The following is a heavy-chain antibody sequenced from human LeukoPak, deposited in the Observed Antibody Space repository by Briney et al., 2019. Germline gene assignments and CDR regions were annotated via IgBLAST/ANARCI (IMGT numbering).Heavy chain of an antibody. Sequence: SETLSLTCTVSGGSISSGSYYWSWIRQPAGKGLEWIGRIYTSGSTNYNPSLKSRVTISVDTSKNQFSLKLSSVTAADTAVYYCARDRITMVRGVIISGANWFDPWGQGTLVTVSS. CDR2: IYTSGST. D-gene: IGHD3-10*01. CDR1: GGSISSGSYY. CDR3: ARDRITMVRGVIISGANWFDP. J-gene: IGHJ5*02. V-gene: IGHV4-61*02.